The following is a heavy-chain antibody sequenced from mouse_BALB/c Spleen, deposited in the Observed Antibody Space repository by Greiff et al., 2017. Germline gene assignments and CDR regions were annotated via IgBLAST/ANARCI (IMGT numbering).Heavy chain of an antibody. D-gene: IGHD2-1*01. CDR2: IDPANGNT. Sequence: EVQLQQSGAELVKPGASVKLSCTASGFNIKDTYMHWVKQRPEQGLEWIGRIDPANGNTKYDPKFQGKATITADTSSNTAYLQLSSLTSEDTAVYYCASRGNYWYFDVWGAGTTVTVSS. CDR3: ASRGNYWYFDV. CDR1: GFNIKDTY. V-gene: IGHV14-3*02. J-gene: IGHJ1*01.